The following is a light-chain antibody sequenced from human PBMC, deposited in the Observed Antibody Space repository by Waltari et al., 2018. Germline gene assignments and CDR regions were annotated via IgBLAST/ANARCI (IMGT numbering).Light chain of an antibody. J-gene: IGKJ4*01. V-gene: IGKV3-11*01. Sequence: EVVLTQSPATLSLSPGDTATLSCRASQGVSMYLAWYQHRPGQGPRLLIYDATNRATGITARFGGSGSGTDFTLTISSLDPEDFAVYFCQQRSNWPMTFGGGTKVEIK. CDR1: QGVSMY. CDR3: QQRSNWPMT. CDR2: DAT.